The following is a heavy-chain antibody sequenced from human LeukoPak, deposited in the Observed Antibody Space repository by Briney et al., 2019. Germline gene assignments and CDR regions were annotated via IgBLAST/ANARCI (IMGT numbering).Heavy chain of an antibody. CDR2: LSHAGTN. D-gene: IGHD5-18*01. CDR3: ARLRGGLQLWGD. CDR1: GGSITSNSYS. V-gene: IGHV4-39*01. J-gene: IGHJ4*02. Sequence: SETLSLTCTVSGGSITSNSYSWGWIRQPPGKGLQWIVTLSHAGTNYYNPSLKSRVTMPVDRSKNQSSLKLTSVTATDTAVYYCARLRGGLQLWGDWGQGTLVTVSS.